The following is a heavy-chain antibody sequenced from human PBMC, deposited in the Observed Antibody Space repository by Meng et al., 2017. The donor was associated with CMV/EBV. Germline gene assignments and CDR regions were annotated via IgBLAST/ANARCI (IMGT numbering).Heavy chain of an antibody. V-gene: IGHV3-30*02. CDR2: IRYDGSNK. Sequence: GESLKISCAASGFTFSSYGMHWVRQAPGKGLEWVAFIRYDGSNKYYADSVKGRFTISRGNSKNTLYLQMNSLRAEDTAVYYCAKGPYCSSTSCYYYYYGMDVWGQGTTVTVSS. CDR3: AKGPYCSSTSCYYYYYGMDV. D-gene: IGHD2-2*01. J-gene: IGHJ6*02. CDR1: GFTFSSYG.